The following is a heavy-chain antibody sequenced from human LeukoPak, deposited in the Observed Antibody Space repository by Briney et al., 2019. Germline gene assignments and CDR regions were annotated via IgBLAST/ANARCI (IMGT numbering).Heavy chain of an antibody. V-gene: IGHV3-23*01. D-gene: IGHD3-22*01. Sequence: GGALRLSCAASGFTLSSYAMSWVRQAPGKGLEWVSAISGSGGSTYYADSVKGRFTISRDNSKNTLYLQMNSLRAEDTDVYYCAKPGITMIACWFDTWGQGTLVTVSS. J-gene: IGHJ5*02. CDR1: GFTLSSYA. CDR3: AKPGITMIACWFDT. CDR2: ISGSGGST.